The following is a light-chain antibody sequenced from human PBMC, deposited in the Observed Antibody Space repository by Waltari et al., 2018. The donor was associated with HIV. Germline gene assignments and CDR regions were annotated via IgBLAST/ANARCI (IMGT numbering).Light chain of an antibody. CDR3: CSYAGSSTYV. J-gene: IGLJ1*01. CDR1: SSDVGGYNY. Sequence: QSALTQPASVSGSPGQSITISCTGTSSDVGGYNYVSWYQQHPAQAPPLMIYYVRKRPSGVSNRFSGSKSGNTASLTISGLQAEDEADYYCCSYAGSSTYVFGTGTKVTVL. CDR2: YVR. V-gene: IGLV2-23*02.